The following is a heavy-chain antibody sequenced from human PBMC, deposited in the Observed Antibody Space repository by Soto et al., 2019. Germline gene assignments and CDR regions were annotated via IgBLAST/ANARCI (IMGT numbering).Heavy chain of an antibody. Sequence: QLQLQESGPGLVKPSETLSLTCTVSGGSISSSSYYWAWIRQPPGKGLEWIGTIYYTGSTDYNPSLKTRVTISVDTSKNQFSLKLRSVTAADTAVYYCARQGSGWFDPWGQGTLVTVSS. J-gene: IGHJ5*02. CDR1: GGSISSSSYY. CDR3: ARQGSGWFDP. CDR2: IYYTGST. V-gene: IGHV4-39*01. D-gene: IGHD1-26*01.